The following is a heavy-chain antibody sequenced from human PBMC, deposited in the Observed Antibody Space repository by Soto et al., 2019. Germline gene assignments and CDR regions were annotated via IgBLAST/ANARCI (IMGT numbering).Heavy chain of an antibody. CDR2: ISADNGNT. CDR3: ARGKEDLVLVKHHPHSSTDV. V-gene: IGHV1-18*01. D-gene: IGHD3-9*01. CDR1: GYNFTNYG. J-gene: IGHJ6*03. Sequence: GASVKVSCKASGYNFTNYGISWVRQAPGQGLEWMGWISADNGNTNYAQKLQGRVTMTTDTSTSTAYMELRSLRSDDTAVYYCARGKEDLVLVKHHPHSSTDVRGTATTLTGS.